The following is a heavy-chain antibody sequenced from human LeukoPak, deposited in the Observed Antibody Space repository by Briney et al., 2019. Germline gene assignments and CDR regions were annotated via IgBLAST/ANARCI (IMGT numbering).Heavy chain of an antibody. CDR1: GFTFSSYS. D-gene: IGHD2-15*01. V-gene: IGHV3-21*01. CDR3: ARGADGVSSNSRGWFDP. J-gene: IGHJ5*02. CDR2: ISTSSSYI. Sequence: GGSLRLSCTASGFTFSSYSMNWVRQAPGQGLEWVSSISTSSSYIYYADSVKGRFTISRDNARNSLYLQMNTLRAEDTAVYSCARGADGVSSNSRGWFDPWGQGTLVTVSS.